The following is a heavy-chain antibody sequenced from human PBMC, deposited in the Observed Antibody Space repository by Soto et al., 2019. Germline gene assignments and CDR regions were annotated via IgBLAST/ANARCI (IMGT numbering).Heavy chain of an antibody. J-gene: IGHJ3*02. V-gene: IGHV4-34*01. CDR3: ARRHPFVTGYSAFDI. Sequence: SQTLSVTCGVEEGSSSGYYGSWIRQTPGKGLEWIGEINHSGSTNYNPSLKSRVTISVDTSKNQFSLKLSSVTAADTAVYYFARRHPFVTGYSAFDISAQRTILSVSS. CDR2: INHSGST. CDR1: EGSSSGYY. D-gene: IGHD3-9*01.